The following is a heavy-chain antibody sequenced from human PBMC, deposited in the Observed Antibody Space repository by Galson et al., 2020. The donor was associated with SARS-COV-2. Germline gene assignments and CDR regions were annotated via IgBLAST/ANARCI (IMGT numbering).Heavy chain of an antibody. J-gene: IGHJ4*02. CDR2: ISYDGTNK. V-gene: IGHV3-30-3*01. Sequence: GESLKISCAASGFTFSRSAMHWVRQAPGKGLEWVAVISYDGTNKYYADSVRGRFTISRDNFKNTLYLQMNSLRAEDTTVYYCVKAYGDYRGAFDYWGQGTLVTVSS. CDR3: VKAYGDYRGAFDY. CDR1: GFTFSRSA. D-gene: IGHD4-17*01.